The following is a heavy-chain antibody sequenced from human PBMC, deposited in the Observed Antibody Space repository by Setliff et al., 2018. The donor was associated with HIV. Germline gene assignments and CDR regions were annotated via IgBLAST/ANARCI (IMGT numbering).Heavy chain of an antibody. D-gene: IGHD3-22*01. Sequence: GGSLRLSCAASGFTVSTSYMSWIRQAPGKGLEWVSGINWNGASTGYADSVKGRFTISRDNAKNSLYLQMNSLRAEDTALYYCARDQIYYDSRYYYYMDVWGKGTTVTVSS. J-gene: IGHJ6*03. CDR3: ARDQIYYDSRYYYYMDV. CDR1: GFTVSTSY. V-gene: IGHV3-20*04. CDR2: INWNGAST.